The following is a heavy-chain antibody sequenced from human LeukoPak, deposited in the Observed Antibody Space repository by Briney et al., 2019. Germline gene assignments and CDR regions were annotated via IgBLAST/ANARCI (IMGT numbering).Heavy chain of an antibody. CDR1: GGSFSGYY. CDR3: ARDRWEYCSGGSCYGDYYYYYGMDV. V-gene: IGHV4-34*01. D-gene: IGHD2-15*01. Sequence: SETLSLTCAVYGGSFSGYYWSWIRQPPGKGLEWIGEINHSGSTNYNPSLKSRVTISVDTSKNQFSLKLSSVTAADTAVYYCARDRWEYCSGGSCYGDYYYYYGMDVWGQGTTVTVSS. CDR2: INHSGST. J-gene: IGHJ6*02.